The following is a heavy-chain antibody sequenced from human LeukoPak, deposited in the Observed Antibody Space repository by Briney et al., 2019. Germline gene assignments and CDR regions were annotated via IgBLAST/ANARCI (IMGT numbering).Heavy chain of an antibody. CDR2: IIPILGIA. CDR3: ARDRGRITMIVVVPGPFDP. CDR1: GGTFSSYA. D-gene: IGHD3-22*01. J-gene: IGHJ5*02. V-gene: IGHV1-69*04. Sequence: ASVKVSCKASGGTFSSYAISWVRQAPGQGLEWMGRIIPILGIANYAQKFQGRVTIIADKSMSTAYMELSSLRSEDTAVYYCARDRGRITMIVVVPGPFDPWGQGTLVTVSS.